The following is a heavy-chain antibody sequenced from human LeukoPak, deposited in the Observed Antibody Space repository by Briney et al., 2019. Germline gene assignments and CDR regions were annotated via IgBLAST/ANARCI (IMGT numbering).Heavy chain of an antibody. CDR1: GFTFSSYG. V-gene: IGHV3-30*18. CDR3: AKQMTTRYTVSGMDV. J-gene: IGHJ6*02. Sequence: PGGSLRLSCAASGFTFSSYGMHWVRQAPGKGLGWVAVISYDGSNKYYADSVKGRFTISRDNSKNTLYLQMNSLRAEDTAVYYCAKQMTTRYTVSGMDVWGQGTTVTVSS. D-gene: IGHD4-17*01. CDR2: ISYDGSNK.